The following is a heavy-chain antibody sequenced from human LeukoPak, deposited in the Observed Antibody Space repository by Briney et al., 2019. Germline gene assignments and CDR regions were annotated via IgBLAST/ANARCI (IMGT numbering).Heavy chain of an antibody. CDR1: GGSVSSGSYY. V-gene: IGHV4-61*02. D-gene: IGHD3-22*01. CDR3: ARLGGDSSGYLNYYYYMDV. Sequence: PSETLSLTCTVSGGSVSSGSYYWSWIRQPAGKGLEWIGRIYTSGSTNYNPSLKSRVTISVDTSKNQFSLKLSSVTAADTAVYYCARLGGDSSGYLNYYYYMDVWGKGTTVTISS. CDR2: IYTSGST. J-gene: IGHJ6*03.